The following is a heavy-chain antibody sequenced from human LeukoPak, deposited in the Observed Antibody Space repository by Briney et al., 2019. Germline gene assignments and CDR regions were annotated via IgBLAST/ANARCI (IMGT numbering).Heavy chain of an antibody. CDR3: ARGRGPVGAFDI. CDR2: IYYSGST. V-gene: IGHV4-30-4*01. CDR1: GGSISSGDYY. Sequence: PSETLSLTCTVSGGSISSGDYYWSWIRQPPGKGLEWIGYIYYSGSTYYNPSLKSRVTISVDTSKNQFSLKLSSVTAADTAVYYCARGRGPVGAFDIWGQGTMVTVSS. J-gene: IGHJ3*02.